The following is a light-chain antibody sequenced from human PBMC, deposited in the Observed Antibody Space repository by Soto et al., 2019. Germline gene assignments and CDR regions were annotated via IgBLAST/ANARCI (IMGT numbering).Light chain of an antibody. J-gene: IGLJ1*01. CDR1: GSDVGGYNY. Sequence: QSALTQPPTASGSPGQSVTISCTGTGSDVGGYNYVSWYQQHPGEAPKLKIYEVSKRPSGVPDRFSGSKSGNTASLTVSGLQAEDEADYYCSSYAGTDNLYVFGTGTKLTVL. V-gene: IGLV2-8*01. CDR3: SSYAGTDNLYV. CDR2: EVS.